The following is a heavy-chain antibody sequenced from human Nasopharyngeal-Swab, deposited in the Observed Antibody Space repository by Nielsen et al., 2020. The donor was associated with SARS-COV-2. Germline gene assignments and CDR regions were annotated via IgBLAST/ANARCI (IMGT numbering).Heavy chain of an antibody. J-gene: IGHJ4*02. CDR1: GFTGSSQA. Sequence: GGAMRLAWAAAGFTGSSQAMSWDRQAPGKGLEWVSAIRGSGGSTYYADSVKGRFTISRDNSKNTLYLQMNSLRAEATAVYYCAKDLAYCGGDCYSGFDYWGQGTPVTVSS. D-gene: IGHD2-21*02. CDR3: AKDLAYCGGDCYSGFDY. CDR2: IRGSGGST. V-gene: IGHV3-23*01.